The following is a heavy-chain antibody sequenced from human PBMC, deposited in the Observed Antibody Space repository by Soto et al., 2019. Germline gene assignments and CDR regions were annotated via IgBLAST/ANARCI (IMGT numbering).Heavy chain of an antibody. V-gene: IGHV3-48*03. D-gene: IGHD6-13*01. CDR2: ISSSGSTI. J-gene: IGHJ3*02. CDR3: ARDLIAADAFDI. CDR1: GFTFSSYE. Sequence: GGSLRLSCAASGFTFSSYEMNWVRQAPGKGLEWVSYISSSGSTIYYADSVKGRFTISRDNAKNSLYLQMNSLRAEDTAVYYFARDLIAADAFDIWGQGTMVTFSS.